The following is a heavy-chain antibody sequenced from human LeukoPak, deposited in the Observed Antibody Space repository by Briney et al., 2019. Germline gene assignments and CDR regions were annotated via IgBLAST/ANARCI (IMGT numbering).Heavy chain of an antibody. D-gene: IGHD3-22*01. Sequence: SVKVSCKASGGTFSSYAISWVRQAPGQGLEWMGGIIPIFGTANYAQKFQGRVTITTDESTSTAYMELSSLRSEDTAVYYCAREYYGSSGRDKNYYYYMDVWGKGTTVTVSS. J-gene: IGHJ6*03. CDR1: GGTFSSYA. V-gene: IGHV1-69*05. CDR2: IIPIFGTA. CDR3: AREYYGSSGRDKNYYYYMDV.